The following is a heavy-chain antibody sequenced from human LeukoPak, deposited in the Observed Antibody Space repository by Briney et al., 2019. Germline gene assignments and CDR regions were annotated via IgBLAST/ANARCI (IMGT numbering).Heavy chain of an antibody. CDR3: ASTRAYGDYESDDYYYYMDV. CDR2: ISDYNGNT. D-gene: IGHD4-17*01. Sequence: ASVKVSCKASGYTFTSYGISWVRQAPGQGLEWMGWISDYNGNTNYAQKLQGRVTMTTDTSTSTAYMELRSLRSDDTAVYYCASTRAYGDYESDDYYYYMDVWGKGTTVTVSS. CDR1: GYTFTSYG. V-gene: IGHV1-18*01. J-gene: IGHJ6*03.